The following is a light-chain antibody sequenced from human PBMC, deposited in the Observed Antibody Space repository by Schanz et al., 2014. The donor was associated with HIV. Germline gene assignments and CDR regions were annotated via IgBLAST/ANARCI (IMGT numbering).Light chain of an antibody. J-gene: IGKJ5*01. CDR1: QSVLYSSNNKNY. V-gene: IGKV4-1*01. Sequence: DIVMTQSPDSLAVSLGERATINCKSSQSVLYSSNNKNYLAWYQQKPGQPPKLLIYWASTRESGVPDRFSGSGSGTDFTLTINSLQSEDFALYYCQQYYNWPPITFGQGTRVEIK. CDR3: QQYYNWPPIT. CDR2: WAS.